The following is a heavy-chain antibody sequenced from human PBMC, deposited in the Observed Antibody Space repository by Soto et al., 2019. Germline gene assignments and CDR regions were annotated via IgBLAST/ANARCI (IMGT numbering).Heavy chain of an antibody. CDR1: GGTFSSYA. D-gene: IGHD2-15*01. Sequence: QVQLVQSGAEVKKPGSSVKVSCKASGGTFSSYAISWVRQAPGQGLEWMGGIIPIFGTANYAQKFQGRVTITADESPSTAYMELSSLRSEDTAVYYCARGYGYCSGGSCYSEENSYWYLDLWGRGTLVTVSS. CDR2: IIPIFGTA. CDR3: ARGYGYCSGGSCYSEENSYWYLDL. J-gene: IGHJ2*01. V-gene: IGHV1-69*01.